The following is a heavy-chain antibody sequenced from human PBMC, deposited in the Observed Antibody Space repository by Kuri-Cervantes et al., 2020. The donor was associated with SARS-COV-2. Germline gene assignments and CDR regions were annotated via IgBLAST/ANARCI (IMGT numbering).Heavy chain of an antibody. CDR3: ARDRVVPGDYYYYGMDV. Sequence: SVKVSCKASGGTFSSYAISWVRQAPGQGLEWMGGIIPIFGTANYAQKFQGRVTITADESTSTAYMELSSLRSEDTAVYYCARDRVVPGDYYYYGMDVWGQGPTVTVSS. D-gene: IGHD2-15*01. J-gene: IGHJ6*02. V-gene: IGHV1-69*13. CDR1: GGTFSSYA. CDR2: IIPIFGTA.